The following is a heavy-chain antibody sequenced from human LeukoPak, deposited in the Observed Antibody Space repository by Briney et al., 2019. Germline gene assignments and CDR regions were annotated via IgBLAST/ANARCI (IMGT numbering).Heavy chain of an antibody. D-gene: IGHD6-19*01. CDR1: GFTFINYD. Sequence: PGGSLRLSCAASGFTFINYDMHWVRQGTGKGLEWVSTIGPSGESYYPDSVKGRFTISRENAKNSLYLQMNSLRPGDAAVYCCGRGGYSSGWYRIDYWGQGTLVTVSS. J-gene: IGHJ4*02. V-gene: IGHV3-13*01. CDR3: GRGGYSSGWYRIDY. CDR2: IGPSGES.